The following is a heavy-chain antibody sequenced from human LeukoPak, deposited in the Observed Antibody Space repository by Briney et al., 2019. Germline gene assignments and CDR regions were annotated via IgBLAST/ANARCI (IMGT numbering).Heavy chain of an antibody. V-gene: IGHV3-7*03. J-gene: IGHJ3*02. Sequence: GGSLRLSCAASGFTFSHYGMHWVRQAPGKGLEWVANIKQDGSENHYVDSVEGRFTISRDNAKNSLYLQMNSLRAEDTAVYYCATYWRHFDWLLSDIWGLGTMVTVSS. CDR2: IKQDGSEN. D-gene: IGHD3-9*01. CDR3: ATYWRHFDWLLSDI. CDR1: GFTFSHYG.